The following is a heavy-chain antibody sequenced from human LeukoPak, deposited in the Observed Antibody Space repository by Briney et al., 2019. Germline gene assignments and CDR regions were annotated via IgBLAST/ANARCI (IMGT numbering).Heavy chain of an antibody. D-gene: IGHD3-9*01. CDR1: GGSISSYY. J-gene: IGHJ5*02. V-gene: IGHV4-59*01. CDR2: IYYSGST. Sequence: SETLSLTCTVSGGSISSYYWSWIRQPPGKGLEWIGYIYYSGSTNYNPSLKSRVTISVDTSKNQFSLKLSSVTAADTAAYYCARGYYDILTGHNWFDPWGQGTLVTVSS. CDR3: ARGYYDILTGHNWFDP.